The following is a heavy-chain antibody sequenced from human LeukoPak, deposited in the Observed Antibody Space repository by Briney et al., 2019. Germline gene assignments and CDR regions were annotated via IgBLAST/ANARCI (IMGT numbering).Heavy chain of an antibody. CDR1: GYTLIELS. V-gene: IGHV1-24*01. Sequence: ASVKVSCKVSGYTLIELSMHWVRQAPGKGLEWMGGFNPEDGETIYAQKFQGRVSMTEDTSTDTTYMELSSLRSEDTAVYYCAAANFYDSYGYYRRYFHHWGRGTLVTVSS. D-gene: IGHD3-22*01. J-gene: IGHJ1*01. CDR3: AAANFYDSYGYYRRYFHH. CDR2: FNPEDGET.